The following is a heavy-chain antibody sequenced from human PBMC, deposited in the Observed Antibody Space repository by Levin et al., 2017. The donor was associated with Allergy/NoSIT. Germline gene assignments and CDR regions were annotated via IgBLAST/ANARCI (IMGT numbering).Heavy chain of an antibody. CDR1: GGSISSGDYY. D-gene: IGHD3-16*01. J-gene: IGHJ6*03. V-gene: IGHV4-30-4*01. CDR3: ARVRRITFGGGWGYYYYYMDV. Sequence: PSETLSLTCTVSGGSISSGDYYWSWIRQPPGKGLEWIGYIYYSGSTYYNPSLKSRVTISVDTSKNQFSLKLSSVTAADTAVYYCARVRRITFGGGWGYYYYYMDVWGKGTTVTVSS. CDR2: IYYSGST.